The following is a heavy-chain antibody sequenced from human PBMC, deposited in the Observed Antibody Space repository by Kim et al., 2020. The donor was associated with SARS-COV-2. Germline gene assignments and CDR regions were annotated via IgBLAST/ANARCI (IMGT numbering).Heavy chain of an antibody. J-gene: IGHJ6*02. CDR2: ITRGSDTI. CDR1: GFTFSSYS. V-gene: IGHV3-48*02. D-gene: IGHD3-10*02. Sequence: GGSLRLSCVASGFTFSSYSMNWVRQAPGKGLEWISYITRGSDTIYYADSVKGRFTISRDNAKNSLFLQMNRLRDEDTAVYCCANFLVRGGNGMDVWGQGT. CDR3: ANFLVRGGNGMDV.